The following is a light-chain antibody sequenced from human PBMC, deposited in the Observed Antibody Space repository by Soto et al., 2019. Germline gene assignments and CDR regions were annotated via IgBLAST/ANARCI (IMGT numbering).Light chain of an antibody. Sequence: DVQVTQSPSTVSASVGDRVTFTCRASQTIYSWLAWYQQKPGKAPKLLIYDASSLESGVPSRFSDSGSGTEASLTISSLQPDDCATYYCHQYNSYPLIFGGGTKVDIK. CDR2: DAS. J-gene: IGKJ4*01. CDR1: QTIYSW. V-gene: IGKV1-5*01. CDR3: HQYNSYPLI.